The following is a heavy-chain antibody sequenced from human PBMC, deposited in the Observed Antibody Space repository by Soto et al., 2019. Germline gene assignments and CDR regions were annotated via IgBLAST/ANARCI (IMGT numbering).Heavy chain of an antibody. V-gene: IGHV3-23*01. D-gene: IGHD3-10*01. J-gene: IGHJ6*02. CDR2: ISGTGANT. CDR1: GFTFSSSA. Sequence: EEQLLESGGGLVQPGGSLRLSCAASGFTFSSSAMSWVRQAPGKGLEWVSAISGTGANTYYADYVKGRFTVSRDNAENTLYLQLNSLRTEDTAAYYWARTDKMVRGVKLGRDVWGQGTTVTVSS. CDR3: ARTDKMVRGVKLGRDV.